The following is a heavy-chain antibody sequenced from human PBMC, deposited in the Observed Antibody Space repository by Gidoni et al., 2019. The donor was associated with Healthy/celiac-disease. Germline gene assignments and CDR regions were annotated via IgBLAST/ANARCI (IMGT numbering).Heavy chain of an antibody. CDR3: ARGGHSITMVQGSIDY. CDR1: GGSFSGYY. J-gene: IGHJ4*02. D-gene: IGHD3-10*01. V-gene: IGHV4-34*01. Sequence: QVQLQQWGAGLLKPSETLSLTCAVYGGSFSGYYWSWIRQPPGKGLEWIGEINHSGSTNYNPYLKSRVTISVDTSKNQFSLKLSSVTAADTAVYYCARGGHSITMVQGSIDYWGQGTLVNVSS. CDR2: INHSGST.